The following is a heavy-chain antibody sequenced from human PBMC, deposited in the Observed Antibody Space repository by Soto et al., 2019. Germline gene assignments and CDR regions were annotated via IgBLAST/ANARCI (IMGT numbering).Heavy chain of an antibody. CDR1: GFTFSSYD. CDR3: ARGRWAPAAGGSIPSAYYYYGMDV. V-gene: IGHV3-13*01. Sequence: PGGSLRLSCAASGFTFSSYDMHWVRQATGKGLEWVSAIGTAGDTYYPGSVKGRFTISREDAKNSLHLQMNSLRAGDTAVYYCARGRWAPAAGGSIPSAYYYYGMDVWGQGTTVTVSS. J-gene: IGHJ6*02. D-gene: IGHD6-13*01. CDR2: IGTAGDT.